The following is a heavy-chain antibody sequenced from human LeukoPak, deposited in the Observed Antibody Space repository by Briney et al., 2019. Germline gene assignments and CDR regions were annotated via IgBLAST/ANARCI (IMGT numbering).Heavy chain of an antibody. Sequence: GGSLRLSCAASGFTFSSYAIGWVRQAPGQGLEWMGGIIPVFGTGNYAQKFQGRVAITADEFTNTVYMDLIRLRSEDTAVYYCAKYGGTYHLPDYWGQGTLVTVSS. CDR1: GFTFSSYA. J-gene: IGHJ4*02. CDR3: AKYGGTYHLPDY. D-gene: IGHD1-26*01. V-gene: IGHV1-69*01. CDR2: IIPVFGTG.